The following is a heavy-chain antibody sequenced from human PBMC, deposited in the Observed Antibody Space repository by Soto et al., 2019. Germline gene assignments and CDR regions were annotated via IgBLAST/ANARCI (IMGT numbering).Heavy chain of an antibody. J-gene: IGHJ5*02. CDR1: GGSIHFFY. CDR3: VRIDYDQVGRFDR. CDR2: NFYDGNT. V-gene: IGHV4-59*08. Sequence: SETLSLTCTVSGGSIHFFYWSWIRQSPGKGLEWVGYNFYDGNTNYNPSLKSRLTISVDPSKTQFSLKLTSVTAADTALFFCVRIDYDQVGRFDRGGKGTPVTVSS. D-gene: IGHD3-16*01.